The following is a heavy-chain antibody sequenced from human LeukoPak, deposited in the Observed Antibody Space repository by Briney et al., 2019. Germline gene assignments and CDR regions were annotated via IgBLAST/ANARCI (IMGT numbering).Heavy chain of an antibody. CDR3: ARVDSGYYYYYMDV. D-gene: IGHD2-8*02. J-gene: IGHJ6*03. CDR2: ISSSSSTI. V-gene: IGHV3-48*01. CDR1: GFTLSSYS. Sequence: GGSLRLSCAASGFTLSSYSMNWVRQAPGKGLEWVSYISSSSSTIYYADSVKGRFTISRDNAKNSLYLQMNSLRAEDTAVYYCARVDSGYYYYYMDVWGKGTTVPVSS.